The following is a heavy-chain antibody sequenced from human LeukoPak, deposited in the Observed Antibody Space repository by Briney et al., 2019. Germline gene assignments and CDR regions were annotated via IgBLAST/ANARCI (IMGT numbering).Heavy chain of an antibody. D-gene: IGHD3-10*01. Sequence: ASVKVSCKASGYTFTSYDINWVRQATGQGLEWTGWMNPNSGNTGYAQKFQGRVTITRNTSISTAYMELSSLRSEDTAVYYCAITMVRGVTPFDYWGQGTLVTVSS. J-gene: IGHJ4*02. V-gene: IGHV1-8*03. CDR2: MNPNSGNT. CDR1: GYTFTSYD. CDR3: AITMVRGVTPFDY.